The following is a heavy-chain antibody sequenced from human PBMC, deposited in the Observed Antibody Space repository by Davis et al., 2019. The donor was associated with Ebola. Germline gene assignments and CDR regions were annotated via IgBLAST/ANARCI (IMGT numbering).Heavy chain of an antibody. J-gene: IGHJ4*02. V-gene: IGHV3-30-3*01. Sequence: PGGSLRLSCAASGFTFSSYAMHWVRQAPGKGLEWVAVISYDGSNKYYADSVKGRFTISRDNSKNTLYLQMNSLRAEDTAVYYCARELEGISTWGQGTLVTVSS. CDR2: ISYDGSNK. CDR3: ARELEGIST. CDR1: GFTFSSYA. D-gene: IGHD2-15*01.